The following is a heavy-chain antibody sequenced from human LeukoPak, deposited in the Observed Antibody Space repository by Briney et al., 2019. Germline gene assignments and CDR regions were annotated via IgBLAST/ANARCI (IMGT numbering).Heavy chain of an antibody. CDR3: AKDQTYDFWSGSPVWFDP. CDR2: ISGSGGST. D-gene: IGHD3-3*01. V-gene: IGHV3-23*01. Sequence: GGSLRLSCAASGFTFSSYAMSWVRQAPGKGLEWVSAISGSGGSTYYADSVKGRFTISRDNSKNTLYLQMNSLRAEDTAAYYCAKDQTYDFWSGSPVWFDPWGQGTLVTVSS. CDR1: GFTFSSYA. J-gene: IGHJ5*02.